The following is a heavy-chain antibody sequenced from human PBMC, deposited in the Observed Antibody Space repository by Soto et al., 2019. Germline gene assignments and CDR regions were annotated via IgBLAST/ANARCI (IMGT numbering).Heavy chain of an antibody. Sequence: GESLKISCKGSGYSFTIYWIGWVRQMPGKGLEWMGIIYPGDSDTGYSPSFQGQVTISADKSISTAYLQWSTLKAADTAVYYCARGISYRWVYWGQGTLVTVSS. V-gene: IGHV5-51*01. D-gene: IGHD3-16*02. CDR2: IYPGDSDT. J-gene: IGHJ4*02. CDR3: ARGISYRWVY. CDR1: GYSFTIYW.